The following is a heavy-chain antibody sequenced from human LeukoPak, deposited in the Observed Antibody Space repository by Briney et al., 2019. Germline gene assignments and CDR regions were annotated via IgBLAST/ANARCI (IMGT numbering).Heavy chain of an antibody. V-gene: IGHV4-4*07. CDR2: FSTSGST. D-gene: IGHD5-18*01. CDR3: ARHSGGYTYFDY. CDR1: GGSISNYY. J-gene: IGHJ4*02. Sequence: TSETLSLTCIVSGGSISNYYWSWVRQPAGKGLEWIGRFSTSGSTNYNPSLKSRVTMSVDTSKNRFSLKLSSVTAADTAVYFCARHSGGYTYFDYWGQGTLVTVSS.